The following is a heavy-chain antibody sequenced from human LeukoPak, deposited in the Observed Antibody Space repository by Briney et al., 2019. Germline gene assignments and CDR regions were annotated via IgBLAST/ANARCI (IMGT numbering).Heavy chain of an antibody. CDR3: VRAKISAAGVWLFDP. Sequence: SETLSLTCTVSGGSISSNYWNWIRQPAGKGLEWIGRIYNTGSTNYNPTLESRVTMSVGKSKNQFSLKLSSVTAADKAVYYCVRAKISAAGVWLFDPWGQGTLITVSS. D-gene: IGHD6-13*01. CDR1: GGSISSNY. V-gene: IGHV4-4*07. CDR2: IYNTGST. J-gene: IGHJ5*02.